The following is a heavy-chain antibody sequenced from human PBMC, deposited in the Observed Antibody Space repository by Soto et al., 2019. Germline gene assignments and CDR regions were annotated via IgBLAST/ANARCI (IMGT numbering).Heavy chain of an antibody. D-gene: IGHD1-26*01. V-gene: IGHV3-23*01. CDR2: ISDNADRL. Sequence: PGGSLRLCCSASGFSFSSNSMAWVRQAPGKGLDWVSSISDNADRLFYADSVRGRFTFSRDNSRSKLYLQMNSLRAEDTALYYCVIFAHGKFAFWGQGTLVTVSS. J-gene: IGHJ5*01. CDR1: GFSFSSNS. CDR3: VIFAHGKFAF.